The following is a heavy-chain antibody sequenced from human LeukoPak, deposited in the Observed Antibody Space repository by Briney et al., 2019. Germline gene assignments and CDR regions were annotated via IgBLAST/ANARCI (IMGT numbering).Heavy chain of an antibody. V-gene: IGHV4-59*01. CDR3: ARVENYGRFDY. CDR2: IYYSGST. Sequence: SETLSLTCTVSGGSISSYYWSWIRQPPGKGLEWIGYIYYSGSTNYNPSLKSRVTISVDTPKNQFSLKLSSVTAADTAVYYCARVENYGRFDYWGQGTLVTVSS. J-gene: IGHJ4*02. CDR1: GGSISSYY. D-gene: IGHD1-7*01.